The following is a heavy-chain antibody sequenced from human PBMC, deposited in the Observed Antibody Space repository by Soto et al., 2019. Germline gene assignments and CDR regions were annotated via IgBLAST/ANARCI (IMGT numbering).Heavy chain of an antibody. CDR2: IIPLFGSR. CDR1: GGAFTSYG. V-gene: IGHV1-69*01. Sequence: QVQLVQSGAEVKKPGSSVKVSCKASGGAFTSYGITWVRQAPGQGLEWMGGIIPLFGSRSYAQKFQGRLTITADESTSTAYMDLSSLRSEDRAVYYCARVHFDVLTRYYRGWVDPWGQGTLVTVSS. CDR3: ARVHFDVLTRYYRGWVDP. D-gene: IGHD3-9*01. J-gene: IGHJ5*02.